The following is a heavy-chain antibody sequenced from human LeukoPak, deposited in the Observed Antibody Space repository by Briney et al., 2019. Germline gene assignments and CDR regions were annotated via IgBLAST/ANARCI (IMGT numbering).Heavy chain of an antibody. CDR3: ARMFTNYGLAFDS. V-gene: IGHV3-48*03. D-gene: IGHD2-8*01. J-gene: IGHJ4*02. Sequence: GGSLRLSCAASGFTFINYEMTWVRQAPGKGLEWVPYMSGSGSTIYYADSVKGRFTISRDNAKNSLYLQMNSLRAEDTAVYYCARMFTNYGLAFDSWGQGTLVTVSS. CDR1: GFTFINYE. CDR2: MSGSGSTI.